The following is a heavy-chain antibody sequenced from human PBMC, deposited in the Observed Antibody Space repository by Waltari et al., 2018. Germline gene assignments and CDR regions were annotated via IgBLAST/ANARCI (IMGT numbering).Heavy chain of an antibody. CDR1: GFTFDDYA. V-gene: IGHV3-9*01. CDR3: AKDIHTYSYGHDAFDI. CDR2: ISWNSGSI. Sequence: EVQLVESGGGLVQPGRSLRLSCAASGFTFDDYAMHWVRQAPGKGLVWVSGISWNSGSIGYADSVKGRFTISRDNAKNSLYLQMNSLRAEDTALYYCAKDIHTYSYGHDAFDIWGQGTMVTVSS. D-gene: IGHD5-18*01. J-gene: IGHJ3*02.